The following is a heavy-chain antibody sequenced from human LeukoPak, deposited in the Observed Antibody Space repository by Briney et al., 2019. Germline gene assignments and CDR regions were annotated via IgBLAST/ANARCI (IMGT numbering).Heavy chain of an antibody. J-gene: IGHJ4*02. CDR2: IYYSGST. D-gene: IGHD3-22*01. V-gene: IGHV4-59*01. Sequence: PSETLSLTCTVSGGSISSYYWSWIRQPPGKGLEWIGYIYYSGSTNYNPSLKSRVTISVDTSKNQFSLKLSSVTAADTAVYYCARRWWGSSGYYKDYWGQGTLVTVSS. CDR1: GGSISSYY. CDR3: ARRWWGSSGYYKDY.